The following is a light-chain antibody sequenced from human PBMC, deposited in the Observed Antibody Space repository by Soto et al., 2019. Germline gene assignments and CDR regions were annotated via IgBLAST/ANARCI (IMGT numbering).Light chain of an antibody. CDR3: SSYTSSSTAGYV. CDR1: SSDVGGYNY. CDR2: EVS. Sequence: QSALTQPASVSGSPGQSITISCTGTSSDVGGYNYVSWYQQHPGKAPKLMIYEVSNRPSGVSNRFSGSKSGNTASLTISGPQAEDEADYYCSSYTSSSTAGYVFGTGTKLTVL. J-gene: IGLJ1*01. V-gene: IGLV2-14*01.